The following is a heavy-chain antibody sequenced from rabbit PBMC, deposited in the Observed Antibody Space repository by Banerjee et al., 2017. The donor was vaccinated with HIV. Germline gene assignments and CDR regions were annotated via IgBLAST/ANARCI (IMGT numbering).Heavy chain of an antibody. CDR1: GFDFSSYG. CDR2: INTGGSA. J-gene: IGHJ4*01. D-gene: IGHD8-1*01. Sequence: QEQLVESGGGLVQPGGSLKLSCVASGFDFSSYGVGWVRQSPGKGLESIGFINTGGSAYYASWAKGRFTISKTSSTTVTLQMTSLTAADTATYFCARRDSSNYYPFNLWGPGTLVTVS. V-gene: IGHV1S39*01. CDR3: ARRDSSNYYPFNL.